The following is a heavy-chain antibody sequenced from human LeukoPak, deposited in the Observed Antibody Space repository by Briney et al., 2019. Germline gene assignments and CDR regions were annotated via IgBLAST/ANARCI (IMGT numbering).Heavy chain of an antibody. D-gene: IGHD3-10*01. V-gene: IGHV3-21*01. J-gene: IGHJ4*02. Sequence: PGGSLRLSCAASGFTFSSYSMNWVRQAPGKGLEWVSSISSSSSYIYYADSVKGRFTISRDNAKNSLYLQMNNLKIEDTAMYYCARDYYGPAEYGGPGTLVTVSS. CDR3: ARDYYGPAEY. CDR1: GFTFSSYS. CDR2: ISSSSSYI.